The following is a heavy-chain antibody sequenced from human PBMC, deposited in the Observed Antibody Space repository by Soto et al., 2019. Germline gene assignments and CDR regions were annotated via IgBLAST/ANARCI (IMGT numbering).Heavy chain of an antibody. CDR1: NDSVRGGNDY. CDR3: DRVPSPFDYYYAMDV. CDR2: IFSSGTT. J-gene: IGHJ6*02. D-gene: IGHD3-16*01. Sequence: LTSTVANDSVRGGNDYCCRIHHAPGQGLECIAYIFSSGTTYHNPSLNSRITMSLDTSQNHFSLRLASVTDADSAVYYCDRVPSPFDYYYAMDVWGQGTTVTVSS. V-gene: IGHV4-30-4*01.